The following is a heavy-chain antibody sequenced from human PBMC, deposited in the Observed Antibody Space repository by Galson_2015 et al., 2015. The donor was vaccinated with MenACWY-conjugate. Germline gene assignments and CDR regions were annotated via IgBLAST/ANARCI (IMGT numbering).Heavy chain of an antibody. V-gene: IGHV3-21*01. CDR3: ARTAGSVPP. CDR2: ISATSATI. D-gene: IGHD6-13*01. CDR1: GFTFSSFS. J-gene: IGHJ5*02. Sequence: SLRLSCAASGFTFSSFSLHWVRPAPGKGLEWVSSISATSATIYYADSVKGRFTISRDNAKNSLYLQMNSLRAEDTAVYYCARTAGSVPPWGLGTLVTVSS.